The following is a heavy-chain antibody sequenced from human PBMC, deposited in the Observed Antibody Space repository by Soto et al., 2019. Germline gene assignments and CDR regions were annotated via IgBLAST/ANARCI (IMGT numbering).Heavy chain of an antibody. Sequence: GGSLRLSCSASGFTFSSYAMSWVRQAPGKGLAWVSGISVSGGSTYYADSVKGRFTISRDNSKNTLYLQMNSLRAEDTAVYYCASNTRYDPPDYWGQGTLVTVSS. V-gene: IGHV3-23*01. CDR1: GFTFSSYA. CDR3: ASNTRYDPPDY. D-gene: IGHD3-16*01. CDR2: ISVSGGST. J-gene: IGHJ4*02.